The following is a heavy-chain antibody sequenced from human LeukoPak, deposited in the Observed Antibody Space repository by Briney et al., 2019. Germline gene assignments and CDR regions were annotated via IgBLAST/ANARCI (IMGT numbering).Heavy chain of an antibody. CDR1: GGSISSSSYY. V-gene: IGHV4-39*01. D-gene: IGHD3-9*01. J-gene: IGHJ4*02. CDR3: ASGNFDATARCLRY. Sequence: PSETLSLTCTVSGGSISSSSYYWGWIRQPPGKGLEWIGSIYYSGSTYYNPSLKSRVTISVDTSKNQFSLKLSSVTAADTAVYYCASGNFDATARCLRYWGQGTLVTVSS. CDR2: IYYSGST.